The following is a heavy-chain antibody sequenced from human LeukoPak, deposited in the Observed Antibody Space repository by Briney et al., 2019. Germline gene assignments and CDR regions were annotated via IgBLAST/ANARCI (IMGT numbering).Heavy chain of an antibody. CDR2: ISSGSSTI. CDR3: ARGHAYGDYDV. CDR1: GFTFSTYG. D-gene: IGHD4-17*01. V-gene: IGHV3-48*02. Sequence: GGSLRLSCAASGFTFSTYGMNWVRQAPRKGLEWISYISSGSSTIDYADSVKGRSTISRDNAKNSLYLQMSSLRDEDTAVYYCARGHAYGDYDVWGLGTLVTVSS. J-gene: IGHJ4*02.